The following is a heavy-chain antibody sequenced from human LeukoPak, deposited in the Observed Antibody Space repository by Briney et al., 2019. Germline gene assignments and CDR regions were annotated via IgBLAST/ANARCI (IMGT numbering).Heavy chain of an antibody. CDR2: ISGSGGST. V-gene: IGHV3-23*01. J-gene: IGHJ5*02. Sequence: GSLRLSCAASGFTFSSYSMSWVRQAPGKGLEWVSAISGSGGSTYYADSVKGRFTISRDNSKNTLYLQMNSLRAEDTAVYYCAKDLRLGKDNWFDPWGQGTLVTVSS. D-gene: IGHD3-16*01. CDR1: GFTFSSYS. CDR3: AKDLRLGKDNWFDP.